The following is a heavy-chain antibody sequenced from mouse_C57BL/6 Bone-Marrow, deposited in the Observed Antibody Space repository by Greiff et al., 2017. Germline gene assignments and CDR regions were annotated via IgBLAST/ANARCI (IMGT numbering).Heavy chain of an antibody. V-gene: IGHV5-6*01. CDR3: ARHWDFDY. Sequence: EVQLVESGGDLVKPGGSLKLSCAASGFTFSSYGMSWVSQTPDKRLEWVATISSGGSYTYYPDSVKGRFTISRDNAKNTLYLQMSSLKSEDTAMYYCARHWDFDYWGQGTTLTVSS. CDR1: GFTFSSYG. CDR2: ISSGGSYT. J-gene: IGHJ2*01. D-gene: IGHD4-1*01.